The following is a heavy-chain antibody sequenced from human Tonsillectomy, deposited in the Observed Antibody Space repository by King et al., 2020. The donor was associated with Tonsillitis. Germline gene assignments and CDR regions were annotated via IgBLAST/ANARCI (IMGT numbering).Heavy chain of an antibody. CDR2: IYASGST. J-gene: IGHJ4*02. CDR1: GGSIRSGSYY. CDR3: ARDDPAVAGTVFDY. Sequence: QLQESGPGLVKPSQTLSLTCTVSGGSIRSGSYYWSWIRQPAGKGLEWLGRIYASGSTNYNPPLQRRVTMSVDTSKNPFSLKLSSVPAADTAVYYCARDDPAVAGTVFDYWGPGTLVTVSS. D-gene: IGHD6-19*01. V-gene: IGHV4-61*02.